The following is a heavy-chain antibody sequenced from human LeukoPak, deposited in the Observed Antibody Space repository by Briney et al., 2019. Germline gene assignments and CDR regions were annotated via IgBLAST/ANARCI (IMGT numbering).Heavy chain of an antibody. V-gene: IGHV1-69*13. CDR2: IIPIFGTT. J-gene: IGHJ5*02. D-gene: IGHD6-13*01. CDR1: GGTFSSYA. CDR3: ARVDSGSWPFFDP. Sequence: SVKVSCKASGGTFSSYAISWVRQAPGQGLEWMGGIIPIFGTTNYAQKFQGRVTITADESASTAYMELSSLRSEDTAVYYCARVDSGSWPFFDPWGQGTLVTVSS.